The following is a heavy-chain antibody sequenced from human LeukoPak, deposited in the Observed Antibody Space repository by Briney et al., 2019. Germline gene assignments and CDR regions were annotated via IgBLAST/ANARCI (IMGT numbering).Heavy chain of an antibody. J-gene: IGHJ4*02. CDR1: GYSISSGYY. V-gene: IGHV4-38-2*02. D-gene: IGHD4-17*01. Sequence: PSETLSLTCTVSGYSISSGYYWGWIRQPPGKGLEWIGSIYHSGSTYYNPSLKTRVTISVDTSKNQFSLKLSSVTAADTAVYYCARHPRTVTNSPFDYWGPGTLVTVSS. CDR2: IYHSGST. CDR3: ARHPRTVTNSPFDY.